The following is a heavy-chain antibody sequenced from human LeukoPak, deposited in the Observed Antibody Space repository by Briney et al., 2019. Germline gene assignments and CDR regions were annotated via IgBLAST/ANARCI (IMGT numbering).Heavy chain of an antibody. CDR3: AREESSGYYLAFDY. CDR2: IRYDGSNK. D-gene: IGHD3-22*01. CDR1: GFTFSSYG. V-gene: IGHV3-30*02. Sequence: GGSLRLSCAASGFTFSSYGMHWVRQAPGKGLEWVAFIRYDGSNKYYADSVKGRFTISRDNSKNTLYLQMNSLRAEDTAVYYCAREESSGYYLAFDYWGQGTLVTVSS. J-gene: IGHJ4*02.